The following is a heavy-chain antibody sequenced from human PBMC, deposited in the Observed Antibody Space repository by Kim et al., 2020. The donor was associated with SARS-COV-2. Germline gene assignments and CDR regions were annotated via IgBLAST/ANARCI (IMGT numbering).Heavy chain of an antibody. CDR2: ISGGGDTT. CDR1: GFTFSSKA. V-gene: IGHV3-23*01. Sequence: GGSLRLSCAASGFTFSSKAMTWVRQAPGKGLEWVSFISGGGDTTYYASSVKGRFTVSRDNSKNTLYLQMNSLRAEDTAIYYCARGMSTIATDAFDIWGQGTIITVSS. J-gene: IGHJ3*02. D-gene: IGHD2-21*01. CDR3: ARGMSTIATDAFDI.